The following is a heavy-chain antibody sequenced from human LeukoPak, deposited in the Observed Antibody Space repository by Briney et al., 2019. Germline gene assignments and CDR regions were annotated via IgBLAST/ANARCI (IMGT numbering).Heavy chain of an antibody. CDR1: GFSLSTSGVG. Sequence: SGPTLVNPTHTLTLTCTFSGFSLSTSGVGVGWNRQPPGKALEWLALIYWNDDKRYSPSLKSRLTITKDTSKNQVVLTMTNMDPVDTATYYCARGYFDDDAFDIWGQGTMVTVSS. CDR2: IYWNDDK. V-gene: IGHV2-5*01. J-gene: IGHJ3*02. CDR3: ARGYFDDDAFDI. D-gene: IGHD3-9*01.